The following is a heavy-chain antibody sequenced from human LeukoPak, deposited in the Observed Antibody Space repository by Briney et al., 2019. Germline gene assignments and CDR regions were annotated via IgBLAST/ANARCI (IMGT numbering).Heavy chain of an antibody. CDR3: ARNPYQFYFDY. CDR2: IYPNCGDT. J-gene: IGHJ4*02. D-gene: IGHD2-2*01. V-gene: IGHV1-2*02. Sequence: ASVKVSFKASGYTFTGYYMHWVRQAPGQGMEWMGWIYPNCGDTNYAQKFQGRVTMIRDTSLRNAYIELSELRSDEPAVYYCARNPYQFYFDYWGERTLVTVSS. CDR1: GYTFTGYY.